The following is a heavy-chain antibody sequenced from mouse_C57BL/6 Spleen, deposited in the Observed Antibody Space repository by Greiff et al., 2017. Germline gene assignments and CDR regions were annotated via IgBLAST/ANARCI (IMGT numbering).Heavy chain of an antibody. V-gene: IGHV1-80*01. CDR3: ARPRLGTTVVANFDY. Sequence: QVQLQQSGAELVKPGASVKISCKASGYAFSSYWMNWVKQRPGKGLEWIGQIYPGDGVTNYNGKFKGKATLTADKSSSTAYMQLSSLTSEDSAVYFCARPRLGTTVVANFDYWGQGTTLTVSS. J-gene: IGHJ2*01. D-gene: IGHD1-1*01. CDR1: GYAFSSYW. CDR2: IYPGDGVT.